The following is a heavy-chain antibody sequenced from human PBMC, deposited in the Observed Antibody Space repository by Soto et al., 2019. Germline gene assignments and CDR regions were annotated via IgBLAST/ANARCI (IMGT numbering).Heavy chain of an antibody. Sequence: GGCLRISCAASEFSFSNYAMSWVRQDPGKGLEWVSAISYGGGTTYYADSVKGRFTISRDNSKNTLYLQMNSLRAEDTAVYYCAKNPGYYYDSTGYHFDYWGQGTLVTVSS. D-gene: IGHD3-22*01. V-gene: IGHV3-23*01. CDR2: ISYGGGTT. J-gene: IGHJ4*02. CDR1: EFSFSNYA. CDR3: AKNPGYYYDSTGYHFDY.